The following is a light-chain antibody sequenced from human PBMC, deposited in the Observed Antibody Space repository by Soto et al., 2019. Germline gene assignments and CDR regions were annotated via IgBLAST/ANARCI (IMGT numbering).Light chain of an antibody. CDR1: SSTIGNNF. V-gene: IGLV1-47*01. Sequence: QSVLTQPPSASGTPGQRITISCSGSSSTIGNNFVYWYQQFPGTAPRLLIYRNNQRPRGVPDRFSGSTSGTSASLDIGGLRSEDESDYYGASWDDSLSGPVFGGGTKLTVL. CDR3: ASWDDSLSGPV. CDR2: RNN. J-gene: IGLJ2*01.